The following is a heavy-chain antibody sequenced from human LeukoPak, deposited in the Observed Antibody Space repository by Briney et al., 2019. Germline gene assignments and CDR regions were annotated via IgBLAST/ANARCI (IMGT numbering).Heavy chain of an antibody. J-gene: IGHJ6*02. Sequence: GGSLRLSCAASGFTFSSFWMNWVRQAPGKGLEWVANIKQDGSERNYVDSVKGRSTISRDNAKNSLFLQMNSLRVEDTALYYCARELGSYEGGYYGMDVWGQGTTVTVSS. CDR3: ARELGSYEGGYYGMDV. CDR1: GFTFSSFW. D-gene: IGHD1-26*01. V-gene: IGHV3-7*01. CDR2: IKQDGSER.